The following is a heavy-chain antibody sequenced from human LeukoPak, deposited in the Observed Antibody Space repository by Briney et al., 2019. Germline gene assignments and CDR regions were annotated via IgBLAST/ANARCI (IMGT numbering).Heavy chain of an antibody. CDR1: GFTFSSYE. Sequence: GGSLRLSCAASGFTFSSYEMNWVRQAPGKGLEWVSYISSSGSTIYYADSVKGRFTISRDNAKNSLYLQMNSLRAEDTAVYYCAKVRMITMIAYDAFDIWGQGTMVTVSS. D-gene: IGHD3-22*01. CDR2: ISSSGSTI. J-gene: IGHJ3*02. CDR3: AKVRMITMIAYDAFDI. V-gene: IGHV3-48*03.